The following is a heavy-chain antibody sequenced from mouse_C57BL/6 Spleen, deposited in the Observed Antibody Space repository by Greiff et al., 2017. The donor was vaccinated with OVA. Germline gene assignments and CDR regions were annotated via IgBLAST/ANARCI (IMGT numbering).Heavy chain of an antibody. D-gene: IGHD2-1*01. Sequence: VQGVESGAELARPGASVKLSCKASGYTFTSYGISWVKQRTGQGLEWIGEIYPRSGNTYYNEKFKGKATLTADKSSSTAYMELRSLTSEDSAVYFCARFGNYLFDYWGQGTTLTVSS. V-gene: IGHV1-81*01. CDR1: GYTFTSYG. J-gene: IGHJ2*01. CDR2: IYPRSGNT. CDR3: ARFGNYLFDY.